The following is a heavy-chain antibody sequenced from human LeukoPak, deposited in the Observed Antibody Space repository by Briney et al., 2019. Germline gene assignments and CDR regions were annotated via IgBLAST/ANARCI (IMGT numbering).Heavy chain of an antibody. CDR2: TSSDGNIK. Sequence: PGGSLRLSCAASGFTFSSYAMHWVRQAPGKGLEWVAVTSSDGNIKYYADSVKGRFTISRDNSKNTLYLQMNSLRGEDTGVYYCARDPVPATARHFDYWGQRNLVTVSS. D-gene: IGHD1-1*01. CDR1: GFTFSSYA. V-gene: IGHV3-30-3*01. J-gene: IGHJ4*02. CDR3: ARDPVPATARHFDY.